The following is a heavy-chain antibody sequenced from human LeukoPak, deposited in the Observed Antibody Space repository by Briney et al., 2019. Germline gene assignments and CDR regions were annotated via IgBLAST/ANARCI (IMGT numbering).Heavy chain of an antibody. CDR1: GFTFNNYV. CDR3: ARGFAGTLFY. V-gene: IGHV3-48*03. J-gene: IGHJ4*02. Sequence: GGSLRLSCAASGFTFNNYVMHWVRQAPGKGLEWVSYISSSGSTIYYADSVKGRFTISRDNAKNSLYLQMNSLRAEDTAVYYCARGFAGTLFYWGQGTLVTVSS. D-gene: IGHD6-13*01. CDR2: ISSSGSTI.